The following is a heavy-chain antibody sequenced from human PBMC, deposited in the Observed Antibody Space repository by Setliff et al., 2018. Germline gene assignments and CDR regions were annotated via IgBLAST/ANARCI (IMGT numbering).Heavy chain of an antibody. CDR1: GGSINNYY. D-gene: IGHD1-26*01. V-gene: IGHV4-59*01. CDR2: IDTSGST. CDR3: AAVGIDAGGGWFDP. J-gene: IGHJ5*02. Sequence: SETLSLTCTVSGGSINNYYWSWIRQSPGKGLEWIGYIDTSGSTDYNPSLKSRVTISGDTSKNQLSLKLSSATAADTAVYFCAAVGIDAGGGWFDPWGHGIPVTVSS.